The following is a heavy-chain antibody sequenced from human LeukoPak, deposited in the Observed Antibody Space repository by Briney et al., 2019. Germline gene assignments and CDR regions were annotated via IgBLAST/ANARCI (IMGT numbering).Heavy chain of an antibody. D-gene: IGHD6-6*01. CDR3: ARSIAAGVGWFDP. V-gene: IGHV4-59*01. Sequence: SETLSLTCTVSGGSISSYYWSCIRQPPGKGLEWIGYIYYSGSTNYNPSLKSRVTISVDTSKNQFSLKLSSVTAADTAVYYCARSIAAGVGWFDPWGQGTLVTVSS. CDR2: IYYSGST. CDR1: GGSISSYY. J-gene: IGHJ5*02.